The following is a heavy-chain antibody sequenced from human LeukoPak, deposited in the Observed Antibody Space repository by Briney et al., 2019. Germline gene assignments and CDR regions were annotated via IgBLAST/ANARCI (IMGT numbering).Heavy chain of an antibody. Sequence: SETLSLTCAVYGGSFSGYYWSWIRQPPGKGLEWIGEINRSGSTNYNPSLKSRVTISVDTSKNQFSLKLSSVTAADTAVYYCARYRGDYGSCLTRRWTFDYWGQGTLVTVSS. CDR2: INRSGST. V-gene: IGHV4-34*01. D-gene: IGHD4-17*01. J-gene: IGHJ4*02. CDR1: GGSFSGYY. CDR3: ARYRGDYGSCLTRRWTFDY.